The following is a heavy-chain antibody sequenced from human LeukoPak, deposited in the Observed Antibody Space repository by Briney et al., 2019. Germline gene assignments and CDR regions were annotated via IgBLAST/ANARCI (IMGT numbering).Heavy chain of an antibody. D-gene: IGHD2-2*01. CDR1: GGSISSGGYS. CDR3: AREDCSSTSCVLDY. V-gene: IGHV4-30-2*05. CDR2: IYHSGST. J-gene: IGHJ4*02. Sequence: SETLSLTCAVSGGSISSGGYSWSWIRQPPGKGLEWIGYIYHSGSTYYNPSLKSRVTISVDTSKNQFSLKLSSVTAADTAVYYCAREDCSSTSCVLDYWGQGTLVTVSS.